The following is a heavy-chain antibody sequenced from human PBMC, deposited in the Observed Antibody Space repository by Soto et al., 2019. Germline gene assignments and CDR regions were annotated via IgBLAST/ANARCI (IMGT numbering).Heavy chain of an antibody. V-gene: IGHV4-39*01. CDR3: ARHKTSRHAFDI. J-gene: IGHJ3*02. Sequence: SETLSLTCTVSGGSISSSSYYWGWIRQPPGKGLEWIGSIYYSGSTYYNPSLKSRVTISVDTSKNQFSLKLSSVTAADTAVYYCARHKTSRHAFDIWGQGTMVTVSS. CDR1: GGSISSSSYY. CDR2: IYYSGST. D-gene: IGHD4-17*01.